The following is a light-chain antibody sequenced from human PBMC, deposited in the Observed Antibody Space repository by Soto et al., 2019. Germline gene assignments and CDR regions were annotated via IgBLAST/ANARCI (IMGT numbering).Light chain of an antibody. CDR1: QSVSSY. CDR2: DAS. V-gene: IGKV3-11*01. CDR3: QQRNNWS. J-gene: IGKJ3*01. Sequence: EIVLTQSPAILSLSPGERATLSCRASQSVSSYLAWYQQKPGQAPSLLIFDASNRATGVPARFSGSGSGTDFTLTIRSLEPEDFAVYYCQQRNNWSFGPGTKVDMK.